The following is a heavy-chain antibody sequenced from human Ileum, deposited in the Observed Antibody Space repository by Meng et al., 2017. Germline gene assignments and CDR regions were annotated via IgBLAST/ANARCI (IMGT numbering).Heavy chain of an antibody. D-gene: IGHD3-10*01. J-gene: IGHJ4*02. V-gene: IGHV3-7*01. CDR3: ARYGSGSYYSDH. Sequence: GESLKISCAASGFTFSSHWMSWVRQAPGKGPEWVALISRDGNARQHADSVMGRFTISRDNAKNSRYLQMSSLRAEDTAVYYCARYGSGSYYSDHWGQGTLVTVSS. CDR1: GFTFSSHW. CDR2: ISRDGNAR.